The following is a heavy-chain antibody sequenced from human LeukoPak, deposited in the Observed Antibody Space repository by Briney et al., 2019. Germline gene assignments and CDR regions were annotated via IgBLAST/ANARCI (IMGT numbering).Heavy chain of an antibody. Sequence: PSETLSLTCTVSGGSISSYYWSWIRQPPGKGLEWIGDIYYSGSTNYNPSLKSRVTMSVDTSKNQFSLKLSSVTAADTAVYYCATHLGYCSGGSCYWGLDYWGQGTLVTVSS. CDR1: GGSISSYY. J-gene: IGHJ4*02. CDR3: ATHLGYCSGGSCYWGLDY. D-gene: IGHD2-15*01. V-gene: IGHV4-59*08. CDR2: IYYSGST.